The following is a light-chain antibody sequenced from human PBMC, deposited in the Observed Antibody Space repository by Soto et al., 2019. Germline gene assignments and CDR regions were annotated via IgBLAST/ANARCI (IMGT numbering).Light chain of an antibody. CDR1: QSISTW. CDR3: QKYNDYWRT. CDR2: KAS. V-gene: IGKV1-5*03. J-gene: IGKJ1*01. Sequence: DIQMTQSPSTLSASVGDRVTITCRASQSISTWLARYQQKPGKAPKLLIYKASTLESGVPSRFSGSGSGTEFTLTINSLQPDDFATYYCQKYNDYWRTFGQGTKVEMK.